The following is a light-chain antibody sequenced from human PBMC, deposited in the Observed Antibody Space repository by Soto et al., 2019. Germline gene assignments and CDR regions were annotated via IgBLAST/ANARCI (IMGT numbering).Light chain of an antibody. CDR3: TSYTAFSTDIL. V-gene: IGLV2-14*01. CDR2: QVT. Sequence: QSALTQPDSVSGSPGQSITICCTGTSSDVGNYNFVSWYQHHAGTAPKLIIYQVTNRPSGVSDRFSGSKSGDTASLTISGLQAEDEADYYCTSYTAFSTDILFGGGTKLTVL. CDR1: SSDVGNYNF. J-gene: IGLJ2*01.